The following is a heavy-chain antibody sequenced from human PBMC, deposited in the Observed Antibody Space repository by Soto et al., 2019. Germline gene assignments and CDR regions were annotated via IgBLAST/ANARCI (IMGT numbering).Heavy chain of an antibody. D-gene: IGHD1-26*01. CDR1: GGSVSSGSYY. CDR3: ARGGGGTYYYFDY. V-gene: IGHV4-61*01. J-gene: IGHJ4*02. Sequence: SSETLSLTCTVSGGSVSSGSYYWSWIRQPPWKGLEWIGYIYYSGSTNYNSSLKSRVTISVDTSKNQFSLNLSSVTAADTAVYYCARGGGGTYYYFDYWGQGXLVTVYS. CDR2: IYYSGST.